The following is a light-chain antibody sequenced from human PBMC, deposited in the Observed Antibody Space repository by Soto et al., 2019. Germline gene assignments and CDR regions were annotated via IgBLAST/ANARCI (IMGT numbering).Light chain of an antibody. CDR3: QHRSSWPGA. V-gene: IGKV3-11*01. Sequence: VLTQSPDTLSLSPGERATLSCRASQSVSSFLAWYQQKPGQAPRLLIYDASNRATGIPARFSGSGSGTDFTLTISSLEPEDFAVYYCQHRSSWPGAFGPGTKVDIK. CDR1: QSVSSF. J-gene: IGKJ3*01. CDR2: DAS.